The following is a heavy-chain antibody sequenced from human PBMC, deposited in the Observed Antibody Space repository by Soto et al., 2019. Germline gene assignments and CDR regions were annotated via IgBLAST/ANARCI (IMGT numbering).Heavy chain of an antibody. D-gene: IGHD2-8*01. J-gene: IGHJ4*02. CDR1: GFTFGNFG. Sequence: QVQLVESGGGVVQPGRSLRLSCAASGFTFGNFGIHWVRQAPGKGLEWVADISSDGSRKFYADSVKGRFTISRDNSKNTLYLQMNSLRTEDTAVYFSARGCSGRTNCFYFDFWGQGILVTVSS. CDR2: ISSDGSRK. CDR3: ARGCSGRTNCFYFDF. V-gene: IGHV3-30*03.